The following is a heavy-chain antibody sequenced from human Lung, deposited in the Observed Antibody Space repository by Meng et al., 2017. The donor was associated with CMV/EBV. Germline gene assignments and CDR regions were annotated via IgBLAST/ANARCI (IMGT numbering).Heavy chain of an antibody. D-gene: IGHD3-10*01. Sequence: GESXKISCAASGFTFSDAWMTWVRQPPGKGLEWLGRIKSDTDGGTTDYAAPLKGRFTISRDDSKNTLFLQMNSLKTEDTAMYYCTTDTSGGYSYDIWGQGXLVTVSS. V-gene: IGHV3-15*01. CDR1: GFTFSDAW. CDR2: IKSDTDGGTT. J-gene: IGHJ3*02. CDR3: TTDTSGGYSYDI.